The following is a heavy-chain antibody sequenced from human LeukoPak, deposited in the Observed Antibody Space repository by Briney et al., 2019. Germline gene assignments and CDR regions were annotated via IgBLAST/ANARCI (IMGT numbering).Heavy chain of an antibody. CDR2: ISYDGSNK. Sequence: PGGSLRLSCAASGFTFSSYAMHWVRQAPGKGLEWVAVISYDGSNKYYADSVKGRFTISRDNSKNTLYLQMNSLRAEDTAVYYCARDSFLGYCSSTSCYNGGGFDYWGQGTLVTVSS. V-gene: IGHV3-30-3*01. CDR1: GFTFSSYA. CDR3: ARDSFLGYCSSTSCYNGGGFDY. D-gene: IGHD2-2*02. J-gene: IGHJ4*02.